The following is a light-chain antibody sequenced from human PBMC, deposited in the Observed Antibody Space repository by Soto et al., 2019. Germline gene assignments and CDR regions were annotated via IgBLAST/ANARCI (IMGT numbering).Light chain of an antibody. CDR1: SSDVGSYDR. J-gene: IGLJ3*02. V-gene: IGLV2-23*02. Sequence: QSALTQPASVSGSPGQWITISCTGSSSDVGSYDRVSWYQQYPGKAPTLMIYEVNKRPSGISTRFSGSKSGNTASLTISGLQAEDEAHYYCSSSLGGRTWVFGGGTKLTVL. CDR2: EVN. CDR3: SSSLGGRTWV.